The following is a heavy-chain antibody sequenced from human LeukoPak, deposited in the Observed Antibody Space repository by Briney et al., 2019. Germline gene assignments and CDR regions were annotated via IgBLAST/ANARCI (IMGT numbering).Heavy chain of an antibody. Sequence: ASVKVSCKASGYTFPSYYMHWVRQAPGQGLEWMGIINPSGGSTSYAQKFQGRVTMTKDTSTSTVYMELSSLRSEDTAVYYCARDSGKDYYGSGSRFDYWGQGTLVTVSS. CDR2: INPSGGST. CDR1: GYTFPSYY. D-gene: IGHD3-10*01. J-gene: IGHJ4*02. V-gene: IGHV1-46*01. CDR3: ARDSGKDYYGSGSRFDY.